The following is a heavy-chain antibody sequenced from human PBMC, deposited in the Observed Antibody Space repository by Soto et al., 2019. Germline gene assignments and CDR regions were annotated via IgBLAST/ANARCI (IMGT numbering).Heavy chain of an antibody. CDR2: IYYSGST. J-gene: IGHJ3*02. Sequence: SETLSLTCTVSGGSISSSSYYWGWIRQPPGKGLEWIGSIYYSGSTYYNPSLKSRVTISVDTSKNQFSLKLSSVTAADTAVYYCARSRDVLLWFGELFPDAFDIWGQGTMVT. CDR1: GGSISSSSYY. V-gene: IGHV4-39*07. D-gene: IGHD3-10*01. CDR3: ARSRDVLLWFGELFPDAFDI.